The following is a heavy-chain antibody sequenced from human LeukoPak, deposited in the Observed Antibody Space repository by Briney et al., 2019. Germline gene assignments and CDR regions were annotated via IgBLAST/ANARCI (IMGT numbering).Heavy chain of an antibody. D-gene: IGHD3-10*01. V-gene: IGHV1-2*02. CDR2: INPNSGGT. J-gene: IGHJ4*02. CDR1: GYTFTGYY. Sequence: ASVKVSCKASGYTFTGYYMHWVRQAPGQGLEWMGWINPNSGGTNYAQKFQGRVTMTRATSISTAYMELSRLRSDDTAVYYCARDLGYYYGSGSFDYWGQGTLVTVSS. CDR3: ARDLGYYYGSGSFDY.